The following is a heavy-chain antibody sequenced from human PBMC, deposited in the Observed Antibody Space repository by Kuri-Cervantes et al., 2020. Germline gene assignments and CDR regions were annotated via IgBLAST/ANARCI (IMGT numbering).Heavy chain of an antibody. CDR1: GFTFGSFA. V-gene: IGHV3-30-3*01. J-gene: IGHJ4*02. CDR2: ISYDGSSK. CDR3: AKEDINIAAGPDY. Sequence: GESLKISCAASGFTFGSFAMHWVRQAPGKGLEWVAVISYDGSSKYDADSVKGRFTISRDNSKNTLYLQMNSLRAEDTAVYYCAKEDINIAAGPDYWGQGTLVTVSS. D-gene: IGHD6-13*01.